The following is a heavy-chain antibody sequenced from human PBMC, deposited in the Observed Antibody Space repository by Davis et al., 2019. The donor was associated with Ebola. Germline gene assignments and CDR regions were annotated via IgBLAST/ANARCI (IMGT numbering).Heavy chain of an antibody. CDR2: IKQDGSEK. D-gene: IGHD2-2*01. CDR1: GFTFSSYW. CDR3: ARGGVDCSSTSCYLHYYYYYYYMDV. V-gene: IGHV3-7*01. Sequence: PGGSLRLSCAASGFTFSSYWMSWVRQAPGKGLEWVANIKQDGSEKYYVDSVKGRFTISRDNAKNSLYLQMNSLRAEDTAVYYCARGGVDCSSTSCYLHYYYYYYYMDVWGKGTTVTVSS. J-gene: IGHJ6*03.